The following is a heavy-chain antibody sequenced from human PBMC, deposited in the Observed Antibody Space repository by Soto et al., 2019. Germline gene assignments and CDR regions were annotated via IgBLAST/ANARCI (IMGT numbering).Heavy chain of an antibody. Sequence: QVQLVQSGAEVKKPGASVKVSCKASGYTFTSYDINWVRQATGQGLEWMGWMNPNSGNTGYAQKFQGRVTMTRNTSISTASMELSSLRSEDTAVYYCARGSYCSGGSCSPSWFDPWGQGTLVTVSS. CDR3: ARGSYCSGGSCSPSWFDP. CDR2: MNPNSGNT. D-gene: IGHD2-15*01. V-gene: IGHV1-8*01. J-gene: IGHJ5*02. CDR1: GYTFTSYD.